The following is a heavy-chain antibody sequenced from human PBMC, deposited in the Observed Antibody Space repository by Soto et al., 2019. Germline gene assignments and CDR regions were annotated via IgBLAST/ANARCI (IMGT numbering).Heavy chain of an antibody. Sequence: GGSLRLSCAASGFTFSDSYMSWIRQAPGKGLEWISYITFSGNTVYYADSLKGRFTISRDNAKNSLYLQMNRLRAEDTAVYYCARVSWREKYGMDVWGQGTRVTVSS. V-gene: IGHV3-11*01. CDR1: GFTFSDSY. CDR2: ITFSGNTV. CDR3: ARVSWREKYGMDV. J-gene: IGHJ6*02.